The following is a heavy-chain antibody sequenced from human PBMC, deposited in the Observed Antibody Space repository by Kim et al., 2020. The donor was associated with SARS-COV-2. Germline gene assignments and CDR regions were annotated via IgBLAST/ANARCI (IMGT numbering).Heavy chain of an antibody. CDR1: GGSLIGYY. D-gene: IGHD3-22*01. Sequence: SETLSLTCSVSGGSLIGYYWAWIRQTPGKGLEWIGEVTQGGSTNSSPSLKDRVSISADMSKRHFSLKLASVTAADTAVYFCARALDSTGFYHWGQGTLVTVSS. J-gene: IGHJ4*02. V-gene: IGHV4-34*01. CDR3: ARALDSTGFYH. CDR2: VTQGGST.